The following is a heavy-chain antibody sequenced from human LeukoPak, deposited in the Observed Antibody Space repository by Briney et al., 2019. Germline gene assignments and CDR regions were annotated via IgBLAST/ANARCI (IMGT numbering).Heavy chain of an antibody. Sequence: PSETLSLTCTVSGGSISSYYWSWIRQPPGKGLEWIGYIYYSGSTNYKPSLKSRVTISVDTSKNQFSLKLSSVTAADTAVYYCARTIDYGDKIDYWGQGTLVTVSS. CDR3: ARTIDYGDKIDY. D-gene: IGHD4-17*01. CDR2: IYYSGST. V-gene: IGHV4-59*12. J-gene: IGHJ4*02. CDR1: GGSISSYY.